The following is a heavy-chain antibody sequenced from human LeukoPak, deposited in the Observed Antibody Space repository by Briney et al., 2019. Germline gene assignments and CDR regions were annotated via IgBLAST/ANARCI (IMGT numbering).Heavy chain of an antibody. Sequence: SETLSLTCAVSGSSITSNYFWAWFRQPPGKGLEWIATIYHSWGIYFNPSLKSRVSISLGASNNQFFLKLASVTAADTAIYYCARSVTAGFFGYGRQGILITVSS. CDR1: GSSITSNYF. CDR3: ARSVTAGFFGY. J-gene: IGHJ4*02. V-gene: IGHV4-38-2*01. CDR2: IYHSWGI.